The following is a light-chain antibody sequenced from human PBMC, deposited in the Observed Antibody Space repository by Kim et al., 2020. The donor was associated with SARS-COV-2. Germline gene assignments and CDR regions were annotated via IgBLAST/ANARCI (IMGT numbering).Light chain of an antibody. CDR2: QDS. CDR3: QAWDSSTAV. V-gene: IGLV3-1*01. Sequence: VSPGQTASITCSGDKLGDKFACWYQQKPGPSPVLVIYQDSKRPSGIPERFSGSNSGNTATLTISGTQAMDEADYYCQAWDSSTAVFGGGTQLTVL. J-gene: IGLJ2*01. CDR1: KLGDKF.